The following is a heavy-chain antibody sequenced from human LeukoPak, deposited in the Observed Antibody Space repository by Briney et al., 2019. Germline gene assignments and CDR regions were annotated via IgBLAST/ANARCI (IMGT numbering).Heavy chain of an antibody. CDR1: GASISSVDYY. D-gene: IGHD2-2*01. V-gene: IGHV4-30-4*08. Sequence: SETLSLTCTVSGASISSVDYYWSWIRQPPGKGLEWIAYIYYSVSTYYNPSLEGRPTISVDTSKNHFSLKLSSVTAADTAVYYCAVRYCSTSSCYPYFDYWGQGTLVTVSS. J-gene: IGHJ4*02. CDR2: IYYSVST. CDR3: AVRYCSTSSCYPYFDY.